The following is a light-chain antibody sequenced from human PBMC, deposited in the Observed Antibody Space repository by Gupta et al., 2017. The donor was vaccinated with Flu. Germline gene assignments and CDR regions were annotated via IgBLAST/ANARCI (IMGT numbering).Light chain of an antibody. J-gene: IGKJ2*01. CDR2: WAS. CDR3: QHYYSSPYT. Sequence: SLGERATINCKSSQSILYSYNNKNYLTWYQQKPGQPPKLLIYWASTRASGVPDRFSDSGSETDFTLTISSLQAEDVAVYYCQHYYSSPYTFGQGTKVEIK. V-gene: IGKV4-1*01. CDR1: QSILYSYNNKNY.